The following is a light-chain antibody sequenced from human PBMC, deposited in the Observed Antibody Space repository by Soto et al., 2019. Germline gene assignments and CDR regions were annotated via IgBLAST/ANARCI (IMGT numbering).Light chain of an antibody. V-gene: IGLV2-14*01. CDR1: NSDIGGYNY. Sequence: QSALTQPASVSGSPGQSITISCTGTNSDIGGYNYVSWYLQHPGKVPKLIIYEVNNRPSGVSNRFSGSKSGNTASLTISGLLAEDEADYYCTSYTSSGTLVFGGGTKVTVL. CDR2: EVN. CDR3: TSYTSSGTLV. J-gene: IGLJ3*02.